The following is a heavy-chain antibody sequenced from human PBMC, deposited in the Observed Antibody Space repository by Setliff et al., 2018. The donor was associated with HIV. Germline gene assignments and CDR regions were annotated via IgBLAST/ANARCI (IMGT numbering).Heavy chain of an antibody. CDR1: GGTFRSYA. CDR2: FDPDTDET. V-gene: IGHV1-24*01. CDR3: ATILAGRVRRHRGFV. J-gene: IGHJ4*02. Sequence: GASVKVSCKASGGTFRSYAFTWVRQAPGKGLEWMGGFDPDTDETIYAPRFQDRVTMTEDTSTSTAFMELSSLRSEDTAVYYCATILAGRVRRHRGFVWGQGTLVTVS. D-gene: IGHD2-15*01.